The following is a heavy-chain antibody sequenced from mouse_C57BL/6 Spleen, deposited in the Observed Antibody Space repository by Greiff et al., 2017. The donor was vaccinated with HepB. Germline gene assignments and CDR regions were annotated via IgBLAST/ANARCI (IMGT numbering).Heavy chain of an antibody. CDR3: ARDRGSSPLYAMDY. CDR2: ISDGGSYT. D-gene: IGHD1-1*01. J-gene: IGHJ4*01. Sequence: DVKLVESGGGLVKPGGSLKLSCAASGFTFSSYAMSWVRQTPEKRLEWVATISDGGSYTYYPDNVKGRFTISRDNAKNNLYLQMSHLKSEDTAMYYCARDRGSSPLYAMDYWGQGTSVTVSS. CDR1: GFTFSSYA. V-gene: IGHV5-4*01.